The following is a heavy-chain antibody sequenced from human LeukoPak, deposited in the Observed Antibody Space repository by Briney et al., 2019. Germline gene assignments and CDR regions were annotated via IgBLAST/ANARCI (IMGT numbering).Heavy chain of an antibody. D-gene: IGHD2-2*02. CDR2: ISGSGGST. Sequence: GGSLRLSCAASGFTFSSYAMSWVRQAPGKGLEWVSAISGSGGSTYYADSVKGRFTISRDNSKSMLYLQMNSLRAEDTAVYYCAKAGYGTAIRNAFDYWGQGTLVTVSS. CDR3: AKAGYGTAIRNAFDY. J-gene: IGHJ4*02. V-gene: IGHV3-23*01. CDR1: GFTFSSYA.